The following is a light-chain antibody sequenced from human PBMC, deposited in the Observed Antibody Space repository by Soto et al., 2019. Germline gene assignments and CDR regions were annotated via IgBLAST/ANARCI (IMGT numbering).Light chain of an antibody. Sequence: IGITQSPATLARARVDTATLSCSSIQPVNNNFAWSQHKPGQAPRLLIYGASTRATGISARFSGGGSGTEFTLTISSLQSEDFALYFCQQYEKWPPSITFGQGTRLEIK. J-gene: IGKJ5*01. CDR3: QQYEKWPPSIT. CDR1: QPVNNN. V-gene: IGKV3-15*01. CDR2: GAS.